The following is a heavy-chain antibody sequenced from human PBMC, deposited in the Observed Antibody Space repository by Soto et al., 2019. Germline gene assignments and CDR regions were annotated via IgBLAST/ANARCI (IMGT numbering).Heavy chain of an antibody. Sequence: EVQLVESGGGLVQPGGSLKLSCATSGFTFSASAMHWVRQASGKGLEWVGHIRSKANNYAAAYDASVKGRFTSSRDDSKNTAYLQMNSLKTEDTAVYYCTRHLMDVWDQGTTVTDSS. CDR1: GFTFSASA. CDR2: IRSKANNYAA. J-gene: IGHJ6*02. CDR3: TRHLMDV. V-gene: IGHV3-73*01.